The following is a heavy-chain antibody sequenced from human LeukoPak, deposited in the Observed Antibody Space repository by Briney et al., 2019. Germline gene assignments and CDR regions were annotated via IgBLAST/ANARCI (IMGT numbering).Heavy chain of an antibody. D-gene: IGHD2/OR15-2a*01. CDR2: IKKDGSEK. J-gene: IGHJ4*02. Sequence: PGGSLRLSCAASGFTFSNYWMNWVRQAPGKGPEWVAIIKKDGSEKYYVDSVKGRFTISRDNAKNSLYLQMNSLRADDTAVYFCAGSAGFLIDYWGQGALVTVSS. V-gene: IGHV3-7*01. CDR3: AGSAGFLIDY. CDR1: GFTFSNYW.